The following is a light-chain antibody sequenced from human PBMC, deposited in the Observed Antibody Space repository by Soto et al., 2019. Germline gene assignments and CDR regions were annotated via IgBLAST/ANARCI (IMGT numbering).Light chain of an antibody. CDR3: QQRINWPIT. J-gene: IGKJ5*01. CDR1: QNVISY. Sequence: EIVLTQSPATLSLSPGERATLSCRASQNVISYLAWYQQRPGQAPRLLIYDASNRATGISTRFSGSGSGTDFTLTISSLEPEDFAVYYCQQRINWPITFGQGTRLEIK. V-gene: IGKV3-11*01. CDR2: DAS.